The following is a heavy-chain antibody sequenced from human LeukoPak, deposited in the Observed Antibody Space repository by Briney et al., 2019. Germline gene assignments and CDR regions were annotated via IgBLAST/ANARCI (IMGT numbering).Heavy chain of an antibody. CDR3: AREGTGTRGGLDI. J-gene: IGHJ3*02. CDR2: IYTSGST. CDR1: GGSISSCY. V-gene: IGHV4-4*09. Sequence: KPSETLSLTCTVSGGSISSCYWSRIRQPPGKGLEWIGYIYTSGSTNYNPSLKSRVTISVDTSKNQFSLKLSSVTAADTAVYYCAREGTGTRGGLDIWGQGTMVTVSS. D-gene: IGHD1-1*01.